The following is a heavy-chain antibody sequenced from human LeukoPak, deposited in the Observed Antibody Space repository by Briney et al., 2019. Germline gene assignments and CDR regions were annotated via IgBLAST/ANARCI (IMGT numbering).Heavy chain of an antibody. CDR2: MNPNSGNT. D-gene: IGHD2-2*02. CDR1: GYTFTSYD. Sequence: GVSVKVSCKASGYTFTSYDINWVRQATGQGLEWMGWMNPNSGNTGYAQKFQGRVTMTRNTSISTAYMELSSLRSEDTAVYYCARGQRYCSSTSCYTSDYWGQGTLVTVSS. CDR3: ARGQRYCSSTSCYTSDY. V-gene: IGHV1-8*01. J-gene: IGHJ4*02.